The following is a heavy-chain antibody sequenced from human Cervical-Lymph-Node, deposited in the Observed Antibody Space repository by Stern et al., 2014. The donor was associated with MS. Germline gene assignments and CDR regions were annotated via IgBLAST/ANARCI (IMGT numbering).Heavy chain of an antibody. V-gene: IGHV3-30*18. Sequence: VQLVESGGGVVQPGRSLRLSCAASGFTFSDHAMHLVRQAPGKGLEWVATISCDTSNEYYTESVKGRFTISRDNSKNTLYLQMNSLRAEDTAVYYCAKEALWCGKSIVLNYWGQGTLVTVST. CDR1: GFTFSDHA. D-gene: IGHD3-10*01. J-gene: IGHJ4*02. CDR3: AKEALWCGKSIVLNY. CDR2: ISCDTSNE.